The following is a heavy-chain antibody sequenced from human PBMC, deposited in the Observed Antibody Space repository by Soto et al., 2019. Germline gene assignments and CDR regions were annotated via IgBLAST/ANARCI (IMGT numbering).Heavy chain of an antibody. V-gene: IGHV4-59*01. CDR1: GGSISSYY. D-gene: IGHD4-17*01. Sequence: PSETLSLTCTVSGGSISSYYWSWIRQPPGKGLEWIGYIYYSGSTNYNPSLKSRVTISVDTSKNQFSLKLSSVTAADTAVYYCARRGENYGYYFDYWGQGTLVTVSS. CDR2: IYYSGST. J-gene: IGHJ4*02. CDR3: ARRGENYGYYFDY.